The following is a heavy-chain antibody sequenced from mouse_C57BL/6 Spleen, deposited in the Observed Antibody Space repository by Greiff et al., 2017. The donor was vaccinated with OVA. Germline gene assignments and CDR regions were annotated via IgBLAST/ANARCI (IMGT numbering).Heavy chain of an antibody. D-gene: IGHD1-1*01. J-gene: IGHJ4*01. CDR3: ARSVYGSSYDYAMDY. Sequence: EVQLQQSGPELVKPGASVKMSCKASGYTFTDYNMHWVKQSHGKSLEWIGYINPNNGGTSYNQKFKGKATLTVNKSSSTAYMELRSLTSEDSAVYYCARSVYGSSYDYAMDYWGQGTSVTVSS. CDR2: INPNNGGT. V-gene: IGHV1-22*01. CDR1: GYTFTDYN.